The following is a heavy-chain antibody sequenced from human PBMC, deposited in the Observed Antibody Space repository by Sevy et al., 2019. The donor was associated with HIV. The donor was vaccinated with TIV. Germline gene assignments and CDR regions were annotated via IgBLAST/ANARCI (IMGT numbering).Heavy chain of an antibody. V-gene: IGHV1-69*13. CDR2: IIPIFGTA. CDR3: ARGPLWFGELYYFDY. D-gene: IGHD3-10*01. CDR1: GGTFSSYA. Sequence: ASVKVSCKASGGTFSSYAISWVRQAPGQGLEWMGRIIPIFGTANYAQKFQGRVTITADESTSTAYMELSSLRSEDTAVYYCARGPLWFGELYYFDYWGQGTLVTVSS. J-gene: IGHJ4*02.